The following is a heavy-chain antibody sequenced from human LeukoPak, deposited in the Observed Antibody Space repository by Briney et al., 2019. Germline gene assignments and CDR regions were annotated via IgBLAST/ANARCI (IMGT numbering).Heavy chain of an antibody. CDR3: ARGSISIAAAGPPDDY. V-gene: IGHV3-21*01. Sequence: PGGSLRLSCAASGFTFSSYSMNWVRQAPGKGLEWVSSISSSSSYIYYADSVKGRFTLSRDNAKNSLYLQMNSLRAEDTAVYYCARGSISIAAAGPPDDYWGQGTLVTVSS. J-gene: IGHJ4*02. D-gene: IGHD6-13*01. CDR2: ISSSSSYI. CDR1: GFTFSSYS.